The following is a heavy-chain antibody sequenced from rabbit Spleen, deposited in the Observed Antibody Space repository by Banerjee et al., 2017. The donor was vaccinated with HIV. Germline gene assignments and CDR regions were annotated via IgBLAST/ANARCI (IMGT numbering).Heavy chain of an antibody. J-gene: IGHJ6*01. CDR3: ARSYDDSSYYYGMDL. V-gene: IGHV1S40*01. CDR1: GFSFSSSYW. CDR2: IDSGSSGGT. D-gene: IGHD8-1*01. Sequence: QSLEESGGDLVKPGASLTLTCTASGFSFSSSYWISWVRQAPGKGLEWIACIDSGSSGGTYYASWAKGRFTISKTSSTTVTLQMTSLTAADTATYFCARSYDDSSYYYGMDLWGQGTLVTVS.